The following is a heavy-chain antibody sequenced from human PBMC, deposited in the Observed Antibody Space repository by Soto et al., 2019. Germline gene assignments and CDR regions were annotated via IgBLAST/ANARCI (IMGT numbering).Heavy chain of an antibody. CDR1: GYTFTSYG. CDR3: ARDMGLDIVVVVAATDY. D-gene: IGHD2-15*01. V-gene: IGHV1-18*01. Sequence: QVQLVQSGAEVKKPGASVKVSCKASGYTFTSYGISWVRQAPGQGLEWMGWISAYNGNTNYAQKLQGRVTKTTDTSTSTAYMELRSLRSDDTAVYYCARDMGLDIVVVVAATDYWGQGTLVTVSS. J-gene: IGHJ4*02. CDR2: ISAYNGNT.